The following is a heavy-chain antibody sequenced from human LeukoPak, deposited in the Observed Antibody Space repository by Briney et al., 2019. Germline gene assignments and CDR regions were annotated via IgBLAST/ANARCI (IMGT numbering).Heavy chain of an antibody. D-gene: IGHD5-12*01. CDR1: GFTFSSYA. CDR3: AKEAGYGGYDYPDY. CDR2: ISGSGYSR. V-gene: IGHV3-23*01. J-gene: IGHJ4*02. Sequence: GGSLRLSCAASGFTFSSYALSWVRQAPGKGLEWVSGISGSGYSRNYADSVKGRFTISRDNSKNTLYLQMNSLRVEDTAVYYCAKEAGYGGYDYPDYWGQGTLVTVSS.